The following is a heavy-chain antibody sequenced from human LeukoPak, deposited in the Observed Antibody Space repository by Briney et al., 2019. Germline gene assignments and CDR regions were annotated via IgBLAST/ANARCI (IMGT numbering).Heavy chain of an antibody. CDR2: ISNDGHTI. CDR3: VRDTIECGSVFDH. CDR1: GFMFRTYW. V-gene: IGHV3-74*01. Sequence: PGGSLRLSCATSGFMFRTYWMHWVRQAPGKGLVWVSRISNDGHTINYPDSVKGRFTTPGDNDKKTLFLHINGLRAEDTGYYYCVRDTIECGSVFDHWGQGTLVTVSS. D-gene: IGHD6-19*01. J-gene: IGHJ4*02.